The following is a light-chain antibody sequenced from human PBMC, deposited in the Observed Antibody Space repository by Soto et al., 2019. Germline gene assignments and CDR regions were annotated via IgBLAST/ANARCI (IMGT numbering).Light chain of an antibody. CDR1: SSNVGGNP. J-gene: IGLJ1*01. Sequence: QSVLTQPPSASGTPGQRVTISCSGSSSNVGGNPVNWYQHVPTTAPKLLIYTNTQRPLGVPDRFSGSKSGTSASLAISGLQSEDEADYSCASWDDSLNGPVFGTGTKVTVL. CDR2: TNT. CDR3: ASWDDSLNGPV. V-gene: IGLV1-44*01.